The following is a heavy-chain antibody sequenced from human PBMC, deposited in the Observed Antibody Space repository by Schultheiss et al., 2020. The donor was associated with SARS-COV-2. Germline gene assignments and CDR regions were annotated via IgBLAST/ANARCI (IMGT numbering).Heavy chain of an antibody. Sequence: SETLSLTCTVSGGSISSYYWSWIRQPPAKGLEWIGYIYYSVSTYYNPSLRSRVTISVDTSKNQFSLKLSTVTAADTAVYYCARDGPGSDYWGQGTLVTVAS. CDR3: ARDGPGSDY. J-gene: IGHJ4*02. CDR1: GGSISSYY. CDR2: IYYSVST. V-gene: IGHV4-59*01. D-gene: IGHD2-2*01.